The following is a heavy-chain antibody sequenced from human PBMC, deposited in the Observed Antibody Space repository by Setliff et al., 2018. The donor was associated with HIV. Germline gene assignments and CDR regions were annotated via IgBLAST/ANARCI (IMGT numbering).Heavy chain of an antibody. Sequence: SVKVSCKASGGPFTSYTFAWVRQAPGQGLEWMGGIIPVIPLSKYAQKFQGRLTITTDESTSTVYMELSSLTSEDTAIYYCASLEGLEKTRGEESDSWGQGTLVTVSS. CDR3: ASLEGLEKTRGEESDS. J-gene: IGHJ4*02. CDR2: IIPVIPLS. V-gene: IGHV1-69*16. D-gene: IGHD3-3*01. CDR1: GGPFTSYT.